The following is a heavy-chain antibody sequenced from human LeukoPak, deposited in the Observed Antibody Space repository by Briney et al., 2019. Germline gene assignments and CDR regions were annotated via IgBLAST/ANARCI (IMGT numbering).Heavy chain of an antibody. J-gene: IGHJ6*02. Sequence: GGSLRLSCAASGFTFSSYSMNWVRQAPGMGLEWVSSISSSSSYIYYADSVKGRFTISRDNAKNSLYLQMNSLRAEDTAVYYCARTSGEQQLVYGMDVWGQGTTVTVSS. CDR2: ISSSSSYI. CDR3: ARTSGEQQLVYGMDV. CDR1: GFTFSSYS. V-gene: IGHV3-21*01. D-gene: IGHD6-13*01.